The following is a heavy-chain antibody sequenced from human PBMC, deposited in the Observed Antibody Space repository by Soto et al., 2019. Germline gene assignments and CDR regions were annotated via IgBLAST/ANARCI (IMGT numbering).Heavy chain of an antibody. CDR3: VRETCTSASCPWGWFDP. CDR1: GGSISSGDYY. D-gene: IGHD2-2*01. J-gene: IGHJ5*02. CDR2: IYYSGST. V-gene: IGHV4-30-4*01. Sequence: LSLTCTVSGGSISSGDYYWSWIRQPPGKDLEWIGYIYYSGSTYYNPSLKGRVTISMDTSKNQFSLKLSSVTAADTAVYYCVRETCTSASCPWGWFDPWGQGTLVTVSS.